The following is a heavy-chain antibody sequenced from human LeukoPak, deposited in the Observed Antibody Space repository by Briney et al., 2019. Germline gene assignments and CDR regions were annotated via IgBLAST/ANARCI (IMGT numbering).Heavy chain of an antibody. CDR3: ARDRGYNYGVLEIDY. D-gene: IGHD5-18*01. Sequence: QSGRSLRLSCAASGFTFSSYGIHWVRQAPGKGLEWVAVIWYDGSNKYYADSVKGRFTISRDNSKNTLYLQMNSLRAEDTAVYYCARDRGYNYGVLEIDYWGQGTLVTVSS. CDR1: GFTFSSYG. V-gene: IGHV3-33*01. CDR2: IWYDGSNK. J-gene: IGHJ4*02.